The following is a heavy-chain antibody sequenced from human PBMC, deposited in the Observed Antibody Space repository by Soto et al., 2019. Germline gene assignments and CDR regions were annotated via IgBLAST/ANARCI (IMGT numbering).Heavy chain of an antibody. J-gene: IGHJ2*01. Sequence: EVQLVESGGGLVQPGGSLRLSCAASEFIFSTYWMSWVRQAPGKGLEWVATIKQEGSETYYVDSVEGRFTISRDNAKNSLHLQMNSLRVEDTAVYYCARQGRGRFSWYFDLWGRGTLDTVSS. V-gene: IGHV3-7*01. D-gene: IGHD3-3*01. CDR2: IKQEGSET. CDR1: EFIFSTYW. CDR3: ARQGRGRFSWYFDL.